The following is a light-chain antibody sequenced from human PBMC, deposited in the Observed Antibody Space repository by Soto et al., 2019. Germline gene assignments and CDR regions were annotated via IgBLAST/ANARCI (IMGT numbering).Light chain of an antibody. J-gene: IGKJ2*01. V-gene: IGKV3-20*01. CDR2: GAS. CDR1: QSVSSTY. Sequence: EIVLTQSPGTLSLSPGERATLSCRASQSVSSTYLAWYQHKPGQAPRLLIYGASSRATGIPDRFSGSGSGTEFTLTISRLEPEDIAVYYCQHYGSSPRTFGQGTRLEIK. CDR3: QHYGSSPRT.